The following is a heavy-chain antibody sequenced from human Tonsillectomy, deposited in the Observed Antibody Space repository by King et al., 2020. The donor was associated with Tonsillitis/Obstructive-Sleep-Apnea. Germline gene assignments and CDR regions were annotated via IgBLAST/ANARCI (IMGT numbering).Heavy chain of an antibody. J-gene: IGHJ3*02. V-gene: IGHV7-4-1*02. CDR3: AREKGIFGVVNDGFDI. CDR1: GYTFNSFA. CDR2: ISTNTGNP. Sequence: QLVQSGSELKKPGASVKISCKASGYTFNSFAMSWVRQAPGQGLEWMGWISTNTGNPTYAQGFTGRFVFSLDTSVSTAYLQISSLKAEDTAVYFCAREKGIFGVVNDGFDIWGQGIMVTVSS. D-gene: IGHD3-3*01.